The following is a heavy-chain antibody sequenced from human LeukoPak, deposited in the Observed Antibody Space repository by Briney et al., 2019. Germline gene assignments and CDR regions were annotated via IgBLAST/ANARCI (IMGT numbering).Heavy chain of an antibody. CDR3: ARDRLYCSSTSCYRPQGDWFDP. V-gene: IGHV1-69*01. D-gene: IGHD2-2*02. J-gene: IGHJ5*02. Sequence: GSSVKVSCKASGGTFSSYAISWVRQAPGQGLEWMGGIIPIFGTANYAQKFQGRVTITADESTSTAYMELSSLRSEDTAVYYCARDRLYCSSTSCYRPQGDWFDPWGQGTLVTVSS. CDR2: IIPIFGTA. CDR1: GGTFSSYA.